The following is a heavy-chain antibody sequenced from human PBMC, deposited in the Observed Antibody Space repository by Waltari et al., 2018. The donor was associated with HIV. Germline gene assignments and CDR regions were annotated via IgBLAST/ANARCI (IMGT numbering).Heavy chain of an antibody. J-gene: IGHJ4*02. CDR2: IKEDGSEI. D-gene: IGHD6-13*01. Sequence: EVRLVESGGGLVQPGGSLRLSCAASGFTFSSPGMTWVRQAPGKGLEWVANIKEDGSEIHYVDSVKGRFTISRDNAKNSLYLQMNSLRAEDTAVYYCARRQQLTDWGRGTLVTVSS. CDR3: ARRQQLTD. V-gene: IGHV3-7*01. CDR1: GFTFSSPG.